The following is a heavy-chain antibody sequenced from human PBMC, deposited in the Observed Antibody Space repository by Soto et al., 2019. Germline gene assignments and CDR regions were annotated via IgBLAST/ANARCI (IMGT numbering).Heavy chain of an antibody. CDR3: ARDPQYSSAGIYYYYYMDV. J-gene: IGHJ6*03. CDR1: GYTFTGYY. D-gene: IGHD6-25*01. V-gene: IGHV1-2*04. CDR2: INPNSGGT. Sequence: GASVKVSCKASGYTFTGYYMHWVRQAPGQGLEWMGWINPNSGGTNYAQKFQGWVTMTRDTSISTAYMELSRLRSEDTAVYYCARDPQYSSAGIYYYYYMDVWGQGTTVTVSS.